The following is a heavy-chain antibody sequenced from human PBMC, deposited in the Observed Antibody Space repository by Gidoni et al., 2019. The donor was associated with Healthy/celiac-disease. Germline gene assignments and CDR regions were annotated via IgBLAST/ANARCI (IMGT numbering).Heavy chain of an antibody. D-gene: IGHD3-16*01. CDR2: IDPSDSYT. Sequence: EVQLVQSGAEGKKPGESLRISCKGSGYSFTSYWISWVRQMPGKGLEWMGRIDPSDSYTNYSPSFQGHVTISADKSISTAYLQWSSLKASDTAMYYCARPSSYDYVWGKAFDIWGQGTMVTVSS. CDR3: ARPSSYDYVWGKAFDI. J-gene: IGHJ3*02. V-gene: IGHV5-10-1*01. CDR1: GYSFTSYW.